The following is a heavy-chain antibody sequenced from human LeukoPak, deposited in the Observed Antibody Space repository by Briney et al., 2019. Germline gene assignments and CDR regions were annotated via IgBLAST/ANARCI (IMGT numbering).Heavy chain of an antibody. V-gene: IGHV1-69*05. CDR1: GGTFSSYA. D-gene: IGHD2-15*01. J-gene: IGHJ4*02. CDR2: IIPIFGTA. CDR3: ASCSGGSCYYFDY. Sequence: GASVKVSCKASGGTFSSYAISWVRQAPGQGLEWIGGIIPIFGTANYAQKFQGRVTITTDESTSTAYMELSSLRSEDTAVYYCASCSGGSCYYFDYWGQGTLVTVSS.